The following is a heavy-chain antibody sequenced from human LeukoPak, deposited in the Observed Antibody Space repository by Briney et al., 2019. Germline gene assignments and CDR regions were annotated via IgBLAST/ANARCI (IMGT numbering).Heavy chain of an antibody. J-gene: IGHJ4*02. CDR1: GGSFSGYY. CDR3: ARNDFWSGYYPGYFDY. V-gene: IGHV4-34*01. CDR2: IDHSGRT. D-gene: IGHD3-3*01. Sequence: SETLSLTCAVYGGSFSGYYWSWIRQVPGKGPEWIGEIDHSGRTNANSSLRSRVTISVDTSKNQFSLKLSSVTAADTAVYYCARNDFWSGYYPGYFDYWGQGTLVTVSS.